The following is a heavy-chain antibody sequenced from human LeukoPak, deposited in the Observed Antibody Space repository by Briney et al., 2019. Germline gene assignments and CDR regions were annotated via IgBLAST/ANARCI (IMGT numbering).Heavy chain of an antibody. V-gene: IGHV3-30*02. J-gene: IGHJ3*02. D-gene: IGHD4-23*01. Sequence: GASLRLSCEASGFTFSNYGMHWVRQAPGKGLEWVAFIRYDGTSKYYADSVKGRFTISRDNSKNTVYLQINSLRGEDTAVYYCAKIPLIASVGGSFDIWGQGTMVTVSS. CDR2: IRYDGTSK. CDR1: GFTFSNYG. CDR3: AKIPLIASVGGSFDI.